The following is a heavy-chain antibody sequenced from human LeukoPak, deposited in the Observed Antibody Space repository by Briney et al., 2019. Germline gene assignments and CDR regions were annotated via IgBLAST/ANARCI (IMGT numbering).Heavy chain of an antibody. D-gene: IGHD2-2*01. CDR2: IYHSGST. V-gene: IGHV4-30-2*01. J-gene: IGHJ4*02. CDR1: GGSISSGGYS. Sequence: SQTLSLTCAVSGGSISSGGYSGSWIRQPPGKGLEWIGYIYHSGSTYYNPSLKSRVTISVDRSKNQFSLKLSSVTAADTAVYYCARRGCSSTSCPEDYWGQGTLVTVSS. CDR3: ARRGCSSTSCPEDY.